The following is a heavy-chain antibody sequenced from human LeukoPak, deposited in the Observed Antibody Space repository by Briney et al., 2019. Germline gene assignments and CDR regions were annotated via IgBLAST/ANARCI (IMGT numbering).Heavy chain of an antibody. V-gene: IGHV4-4*09. J-gene: IGHJ4*02. CDR2: IYSSGST. D-gene: IGHD4-23*01. CDR1: GGSISSYY. CDR3: ARGADYGGNPPDY. Sequence: PSETLSLTCTVSGGSISSYYWSWIRQPPGKGLEWIGHIYSSGSTTYNPSLKSRVTISLDTSKTHLSLKLSSVTAADTAVYYCARGADYGGNPPDYWGQGTLVTVSS.